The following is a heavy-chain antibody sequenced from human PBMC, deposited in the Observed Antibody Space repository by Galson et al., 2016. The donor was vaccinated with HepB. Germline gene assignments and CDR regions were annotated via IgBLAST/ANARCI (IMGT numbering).Heavy chain of an antibody. J-gene: IGHJ5*02. V-gene: IGHV5-51*01. D-gene: IGHD6-19*01. Sequence: QSGAEVTKPGESLKISCNGSGYIFTNYWIAWVRQMPGKDLEWMGIIYPGDSDTRYSPSFLGQVTMSADKSISTSYLQWSSLRASDTAVYYCASSDSSGLVDSWGQGTSVSVSS. CDR2: IYPGDSDT. CDR1: GYIFTNYW. CDR3: ASSDSSGLVDS.